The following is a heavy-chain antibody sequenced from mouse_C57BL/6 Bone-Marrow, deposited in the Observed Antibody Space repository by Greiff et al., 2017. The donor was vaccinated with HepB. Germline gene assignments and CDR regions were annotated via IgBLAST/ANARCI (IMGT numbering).Heavy chain of an antibody. Sequence: QVQLQQSGAELVRPGTSVKVSCKASGYAFTNYLIEWVKQRPGQGLEWIGVINPGSGGTNYNEKFKGKATLTADKSSSTAYMQLSSLTSEDSAVYFRARGDYYSKGAWFAYWGQGTLVTVSA. CDR2: INPGSGGT. J-gene: IGHJ3*01. D-gene: IGHD2-5*01. CDR3: ARGDYYSKGAWFAY. CDR1: GYAFTNYL. V-gene: IGHV1-54*01.